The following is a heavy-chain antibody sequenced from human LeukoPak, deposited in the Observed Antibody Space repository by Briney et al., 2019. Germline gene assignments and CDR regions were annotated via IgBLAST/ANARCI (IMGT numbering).Heavy chain of an antibody. V-gene: IGHV3-15*01. CDR2: INSICDGRRT. CDR3: TTGSRRNDYQTPPLYL. Sequence: RGCLRLSCAPSGFSFTTAYTSWVRQSPEEGLEWVGRINSICDGRRTNYAAPVTGRFGVSRHDSGHTLYLHVNSLQIEDTAVYYCTTGSRRNDYQTPPLYLWGQGSLVTVSP. CDR1: GFSFTTAY. J-gene: IGHJ4*02. D-gene: IGHD5-24*01.